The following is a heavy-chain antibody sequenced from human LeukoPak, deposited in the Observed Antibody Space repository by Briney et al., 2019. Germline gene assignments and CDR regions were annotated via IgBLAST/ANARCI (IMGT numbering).Heavy chain of an antibody. V-gene: IGHV4-59*01. Sequence: PSETLSLTCTVSGGSISSYYWSWIRQPPGKGLEWIGYIYYSGSTNYNPSLKSRVTISVDTSKNQFSLKLSSVTAADTAVYYCARGGVVPAAPIDNWFDPWGQGTLVTVSS. J-gene: IGHJ5*02. D-gene: IGHD2-2*01. CDR3: ARGGVVPAAPIDNWFDP. CDR1: GGSISSYY. CDR2: IYYSGST.